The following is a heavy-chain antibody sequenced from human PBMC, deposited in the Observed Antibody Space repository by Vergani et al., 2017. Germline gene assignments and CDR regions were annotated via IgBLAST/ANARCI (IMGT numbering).Heavy chain of an antibody. V-gene: IGHV4-34*01. D-gene: IGHD6-19*01. Sequence: QVQLQQWGAGLLKPSETLSLTCAVYGGSFSGYYWSWIRQPPGKGLEWIGEINHSGSTDYNPSLKSRVTISVDTSKKQFSLKVTSVTAADAAVYFCARQRPGSGWSTGDFDDWGQGILVTVPS. CDR3: ARQRPGSGWSTGDFDD. CDR2: INHSGST. CDR1: GGSFSGYY. J-gene: IGHJ4*02.